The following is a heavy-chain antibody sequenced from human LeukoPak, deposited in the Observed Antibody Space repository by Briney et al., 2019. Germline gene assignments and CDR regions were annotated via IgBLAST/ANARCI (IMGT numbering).Heavy chain of an antibody. J-gene: IGHJ2*01. CDR3: ARRFRYLWYFDL. CDR1: NDSISSGDYY. V-gene: IGHV4-30-4*01. CDR2: IFHRGGT. Sequence: PSETLSLTCTVSNDSISSGDYYWNWIRQPPGKGLEWIGYIFHRGGTSYNPSLKSRILFSVDTSQNQFSLKLNSVTAADTAVYYCARRFRYLWYFDLWGRGALVTVSS. D-gene: IGHD1-14*01.